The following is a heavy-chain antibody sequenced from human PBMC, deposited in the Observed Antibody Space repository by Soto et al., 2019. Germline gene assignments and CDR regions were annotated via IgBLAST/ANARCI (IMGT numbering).Heavy chain of an antibody. CDR2: IYYSGST. V-gene: IGHV4-31*03. CDR1: GGSISSGGYY. Sequence: QVQLQESGPGLVKPSQTLSLTCTVSGGSISSGGYYWSWIRQHPGKGLEWIGYIYYSGSTYYNPSLKGRVTISVDTSKNQFSLKLSSVTAADTAVYYCASLNGYDSYYYYGMDVWGQGTTVTVSS. CDR3: ASLNGYDSYYYYGMDV. D-gene: IGHD5-12*01. J-gene: IGHJ6*02.